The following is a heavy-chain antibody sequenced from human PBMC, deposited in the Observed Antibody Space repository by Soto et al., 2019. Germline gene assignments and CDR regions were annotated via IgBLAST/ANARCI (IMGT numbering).Heavy chain of an antibody. Sequence: PGGTLRLSCTYSGFSSDDHGLAWVRQAPGKGLEWVGFTAGQSYGGITDYGASVKGRFTISREDSKIVFYLHMNGLQAEDTATYFGSRDSVLYVLDTWGQGTTVTVSS. CDR1: GFSSDDHG. CDR3: SRDSVLYVLDT. J-gene: IGHJ6*02. V-gene: IGHV3-49*04. D-gene: IGHD2-8*01. CDR2: TAGQSYGGIT.